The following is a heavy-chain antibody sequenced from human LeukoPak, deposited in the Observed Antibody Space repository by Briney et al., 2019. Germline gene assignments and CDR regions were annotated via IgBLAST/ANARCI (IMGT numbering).Heavy chain of an antibody. CDR3: ARRQPGGAFDI. CDR2: IHASGST. CDR1: GGSISSGSYY. V-gene: IGHV4-61*02. J-gene: IGHJ3*02. D-gene: IGHD3-10*01. Sequence: SETLSLTCTVSGGSISSGSYYWSWIRQPAGEGLEWIGRIHASGSTNYNPSLKSRVTILLDTSKNQISLKLSSVTAADTAVYYCARRQPGGAFDIWGQGTMVTVSS.